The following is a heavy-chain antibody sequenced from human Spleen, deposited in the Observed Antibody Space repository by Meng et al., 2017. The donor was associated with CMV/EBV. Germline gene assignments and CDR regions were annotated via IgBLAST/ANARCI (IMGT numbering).Heavy chain of an antibody. J-gene: IGHJ4*01. D-gene: IGHD3-3*01. CDR3: ARDTADFWSGSFDY. Sequence: SETLSLTCSVSGDSVSGYSWSWIRQPPGKGLEWIGSIYHIGSPTYDPSLRSQVTMSIDTSKSQFSLELNSVTAADSAVYYCARDTADFWSGSFDYWGQGILVTVSS. CDR2: IYHIGSP. CDR1: GDSVSGYS. V-gene: IGHV4-59*02.